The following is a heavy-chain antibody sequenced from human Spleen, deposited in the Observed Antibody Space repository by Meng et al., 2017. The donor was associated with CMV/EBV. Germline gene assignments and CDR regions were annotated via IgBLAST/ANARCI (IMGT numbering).Heavy chain of an antibody. CDR1: NMYG. D-gene: IGHD3-10*01. CDR3: AKFRGDLWFGELSKNYYFDS. J-gene: IGHJ4*02. Sequence: NMYGTSWIRQAPGRGMEWVAASSGSGGKKHYADSVEGRFTISRDNSKNTLYLQMNSLSADDTAMYYCAKFRGDLWFGELSKNYYFDSWGQGTLVTVSS. CDR2: SSGSGGKK. V-gene: IGHV3-23*01.